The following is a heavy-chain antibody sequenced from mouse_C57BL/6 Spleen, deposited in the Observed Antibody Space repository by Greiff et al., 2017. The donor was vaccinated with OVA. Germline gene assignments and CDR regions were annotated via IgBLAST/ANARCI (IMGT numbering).Heavy chain of an antibody. D-gene: IGHD2-2*01. V-gene: IGHV1-5*01. Sequence: VQLQQSGTGLARPGASVKLSCKTSGYTFTNYWMHWVNQRPGQGLEWIGAIDPGNSNTSYNQKLTGKAKLTAITSASTAYMELSILTNEDSAVYYCTRGGYDVLFAYWGQGTLGTVAA. CDR3: TRGGYDVLFAY. CDR1: GYTFTNYW. CDR2: IDPGNSNT. J-gene: IGHJ3*01.